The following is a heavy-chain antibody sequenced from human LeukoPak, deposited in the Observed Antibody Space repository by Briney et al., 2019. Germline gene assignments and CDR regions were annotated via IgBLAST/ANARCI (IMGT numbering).Heavy chain of an antibody. CDR2: IYYSGST. J-gene: IGHJ4*02. D-gene: IGHD2-15*01. Sequence: SETLSLTCTVSGGSISSSSYYWGWIRQPPGKGLEWIGSIYYSGSTYYNPSLKSRVTISVDTSKNQFSLKLSSVTAADTAVYYCASSPDFCSGGSCYSDYFDYWGQGTLVTVSS. CDR1: GGSISSSSYY. CDR3: ASSPDFCSGGSCYSDYFDY. V-gene: IGHV4-39*01.